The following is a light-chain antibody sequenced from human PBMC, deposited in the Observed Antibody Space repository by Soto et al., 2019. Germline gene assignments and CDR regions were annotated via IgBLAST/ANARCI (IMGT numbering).Light chain of an antibody. J-gene: IGKJ1*01. Sequence: IQLTQSKSSLSASVGDSVTITCRASQGITSYLAWYQQKPGKAPKLLIYAASTLQSGVPSRFSGSGSGTDFTLTISCLQSEDFATYYCQQYYSYPPTFGQGTKVDI. V-gene: IGKV1-9*01. CDR1: QGITSY. CDR2: AAS. CDR3: QQYYSYPPT.